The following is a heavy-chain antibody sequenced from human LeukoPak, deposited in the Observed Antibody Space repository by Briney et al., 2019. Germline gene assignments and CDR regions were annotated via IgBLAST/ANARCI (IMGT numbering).Heavy chain of an antibody. CDR3: ARDSKSSSGWYPRYFQH. CDR1: GGSFSGYY. CDR2: INHSGST. V-gene: IGHV4-34*01. D-gene: IGHD6-19*01. Sequence: SETLSLTCAVYGGSFSGYYWSWIRQPPGKGLEWIGEINHSGSTNYNPSLKSRVTISVDTSKNQFSLKLSSVTAADTAVYYCARDSKSSSGWYPRYFQHWGQGTLATVSS. J-gene: IGHJ1*01.